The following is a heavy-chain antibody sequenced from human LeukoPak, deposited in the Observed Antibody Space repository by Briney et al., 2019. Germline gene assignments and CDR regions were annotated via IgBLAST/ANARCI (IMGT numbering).Heavy chain of an antibody. V-gene: IGHV1-2*02. CDR2: INPNSGGT. J-gene: IGHJ4*02. CDR1: GYTFTGYY. D-gene: IGHD2-2*01. Sequence: ASVKVSCKASGYTFTGYYMHWVRQAPGQGLEWMGWINPNSGGTNYAQKFQGRVTMTRDTSMSTAYMELSRLRSDDTAVYYCARPDDGTSIPDYWGQETLVTVSS. CDR3: ARPDDGTSIPDY.